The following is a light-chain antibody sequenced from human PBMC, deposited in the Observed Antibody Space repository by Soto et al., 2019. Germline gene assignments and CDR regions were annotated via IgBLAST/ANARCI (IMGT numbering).Light chain of an antibody. Sequence: QSALTQPASVSGSPGQSITISCTGTSSDVGGYDYVSWYQQHPGNAPKLIIYDVSSRPSGVSNRFSGSKSGSTASLTISGLQSEDEGDYFCAAWDDSLNGPVFGGGTKLTVL. CDR3: AAWDDSLNGPV. CDR1: SSDVGGYDY. CDR2: DVS. J-gene: IGLJ3*02. V-gene: IGLV2-14*03.